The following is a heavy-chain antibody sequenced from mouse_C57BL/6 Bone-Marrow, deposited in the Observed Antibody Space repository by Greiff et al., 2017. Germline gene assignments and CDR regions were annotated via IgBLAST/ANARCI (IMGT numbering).Heavy chain of an antibody. D-gene: IGHD2-13*01. CDR2: ISSGGSYT. CDR1: GFTFSSYG. V-gene: IGHV5-6*01. Sequence: EVQLQQSGGDLVKPGGSLKLSCAASGFTFSSYGMSWVRQTPDQRLEWVATISSGGSYTYYPDSVKGRFTISIDNAKNTLYLQMSSLKSEDTAMYYCARCGGDYVWFAYWGQGTLVTVSA. CDR3: ARCGGDYVWFAY. J-gene: IGHJ3*01.